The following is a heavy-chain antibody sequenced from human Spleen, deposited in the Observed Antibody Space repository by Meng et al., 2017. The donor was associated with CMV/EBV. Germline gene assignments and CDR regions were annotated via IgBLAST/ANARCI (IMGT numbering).Heavy chain of an antibody. CDR1: GFTFSSYA. CDR3: AKGLNVEMATIYVFDY. CDR2: IWYDGSNK. J-gene: IGHJ4*02. D-gene: IGHD5-24*01. Sequence: SGFTFSSYAMHWVRQAPGKGLEWVAVIWYDGSNKYYADSVKGRFTIARDNSKNTLYLQMNSLRAEDTAVYYCAKGLNVEMATIYVFDYWGQGTLVTVSS. V-gene: IGHV3-33*06.